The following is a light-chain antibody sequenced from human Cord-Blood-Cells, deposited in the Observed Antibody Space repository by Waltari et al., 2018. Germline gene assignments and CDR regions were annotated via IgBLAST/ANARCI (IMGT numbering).Light chain of an antibody. CDR1: QSISSY. CDR2: AAS. J-gene: IGKJ5*01. CDR3: QQSYSTPPIT. Sequence: DIRMTQSPSPLSASVGDRVTITCRASQSISSYLNWYQQKPGKAPKLLIYAASSLQSGVPSRFSGSGSGTDFTLTISSLQPEDFATYYCQQSYSTPPITFGQGTRLEIK. V-gene: IGKV1-39*01.